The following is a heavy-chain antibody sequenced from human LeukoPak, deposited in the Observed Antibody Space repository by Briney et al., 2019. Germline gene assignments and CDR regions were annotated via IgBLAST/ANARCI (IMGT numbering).Heavy chain of an antibody. CDR1: GGTFSSYA. CDR3: AREGEFPSYYYESSGPLGY. V-gene: IGHV1-69*05. J-gene: IGHJ4*02. Sequence: GASVKVSCKASGGTFSSYAISWVRQAPGQGLEWMGRIIPIFGTANYAQKFQGRVTITTDESTSTAYMELSSLRSEDTAVYYCAREGEFPSYYYESSGPLGYWGQGTLVTVSS. CDR2: IIPIFGTA. D-gene: IGHD3-22*01.